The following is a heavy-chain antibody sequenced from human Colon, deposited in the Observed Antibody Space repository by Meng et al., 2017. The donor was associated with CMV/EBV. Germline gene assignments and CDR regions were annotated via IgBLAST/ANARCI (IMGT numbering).Heavy chain of an antibody. D-gene: IGHD1-7*01. J-gene: IGHJ6*02. Sequence: GESLKISCAASGFTFSSYWMSWVRQAPGKGLEWVANIKQDGSEKYYVDSVKGRFTISRDNAKISLYLQMNSLRAEDTAVYYCARDLWDWNYLYYYYYYGMDVWGQGTTVTVSS. CDR3: ARDLWDWNYLYYYYYYGMDV. CDR2: IKQDGSEK. V-gene: IGHV3-7*01. CDR1: GFTFSSYW.